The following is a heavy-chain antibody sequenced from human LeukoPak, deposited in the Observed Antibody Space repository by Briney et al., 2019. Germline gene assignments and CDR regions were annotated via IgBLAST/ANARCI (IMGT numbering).Heavy chain of an antibody. V-gene: IGHV3-13*01. D-gene: IGHD3-10*01. J-gene: IGHJ3*02. Sequence: TGGSLRLSCAASGFTFSTFDMHRVRQGTGKGLEWVSGIGTAGDTHYPDSVKGRFTISRENAKNSLYLQMNSLRAGDTAVYYCARAGQWFSDAYDIWGQGTMVTVSS. CDR1: GFTFSTFD. CDR2: IGTAGDT. CDR3: ARAGQWFSDAYDI.